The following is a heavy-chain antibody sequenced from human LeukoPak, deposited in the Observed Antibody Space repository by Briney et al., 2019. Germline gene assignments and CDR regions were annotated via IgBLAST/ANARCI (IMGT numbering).Heavy chain of an antibody. Sequence: GGSLRLSCAASGFTFSSYSMNWVRQAPGKGLEWVSSISSSSSYIYYADSVKGRFTISRDNAKNSLYLQMNSLRAEDTAVYYCAKDGPRYFDWLLPDYWGQGTLVTVSS. V-gene: IGHV3-21*01. CDR3: AKDGPRYFDWLLPDY. CDR1: GFTFSSYS. CDR2: ISSSSSYI. D-gene: IGHD3-9*01. J-gene: IGHJ4*02.